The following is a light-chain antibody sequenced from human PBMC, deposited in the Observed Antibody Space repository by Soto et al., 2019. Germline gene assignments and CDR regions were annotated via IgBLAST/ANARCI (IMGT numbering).Light chain of an antibody. CDR3: QQYKDWPPT. CDR2: GAA. Sequence: EMVSTQSPATLSVSPGESAPVSGMAIQSVGSNLAWYQQKPGQAPRLLIYGAATRATGIPARFSGSGSGTEFTLTISSLQPEDFVVYYCQQYKDWPPTFGQGTKVDI. V-gene: IGKV3-15*01. CDR1: QSVGSN. J-gene: IGKJ1*01.